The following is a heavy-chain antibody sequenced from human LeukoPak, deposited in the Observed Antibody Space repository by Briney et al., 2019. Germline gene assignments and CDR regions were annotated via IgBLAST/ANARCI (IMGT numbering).Heavy chain of an antibody. Sequence: GGSLRLSCAASGFTFSSYEMDWARQAPGKGLEWVSYISSSGSKVYYADSVKGRFTISRDNAKNSLYLQMSSLRAEDTAVYYCARGGWDYYGSGSYYEDWFDPWGQGTLVTVSS. CDR3: ARGGWDYYGSGSYYEDWFDP. V-gene: IGHV3-48*03. CDR1: GFTFSSYE. CDR2: ISSSGSKV. J-gene: IGHJ5*02. D-gene: IGHD3-10*01.